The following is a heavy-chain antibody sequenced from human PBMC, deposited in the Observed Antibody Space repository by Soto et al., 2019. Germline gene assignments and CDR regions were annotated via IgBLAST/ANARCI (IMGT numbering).Heavy chain of an antibody. D-gene: IGHD6-6*01. V-gene: IGHV1-18*01. J-gene: IGHJ4*02. CDR3: ARDPQSSTSPQVLDY. Sequence: QVQLLQSGAEVKKPGASVRVSCKPSGYSFTRFGIIWVRQAPGQGLEWVGRISTYNGNTKYAQKLEGRVTVSTETSRSTAYMELRSLRSDDTAVYYCARDPQSSTSPQVLDYWGQGTLLTVSS. CDR2: ISTYNGNT. CDR1: GYSFTRFG.